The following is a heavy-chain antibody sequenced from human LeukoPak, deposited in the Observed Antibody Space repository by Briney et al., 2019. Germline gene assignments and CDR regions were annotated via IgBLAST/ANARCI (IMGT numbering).Heavy chain of an antibody. CDR2: IRYSGST. J-gene: IGHJ5*02. D-gene: IGHD5/OR15-5a*01. V-gene: IGHV4-39*01. CDR1: GGSISSNTYF. Sequence: SETLSLTCNVSGGSISSNTYFWGWIRRPPGKGLEWIGSIRYSGSTYYSPSLKSRVTISVDTSKNQFSLNLSSLTAADTAVYYCATSDTVSTYNWFDPWGQGTLVTVS. CDR3: ATSDTVSTYNWFDP.